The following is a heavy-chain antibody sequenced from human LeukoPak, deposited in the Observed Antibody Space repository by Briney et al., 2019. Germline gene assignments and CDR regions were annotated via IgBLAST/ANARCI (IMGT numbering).Heavy chain of an antibody. CDR3: ARRGVEYTIDY. CDR1: GYTFINYE. J-gene: IGHJ4*02. D-gene: IGHD2/OR15-2a*01. CDR2: INTDTGSP. V-gene: IGHV7-4-1*02. Sequence: ASVKVSCKASGYTFINYEINWVRQATGQGLEWLGWINTDTGSPTYAQDFTGRFVFSLDTSVSTAYLQISALKAEDTAIYYCARRGVEYTIDYWGQGTLVTVSS.